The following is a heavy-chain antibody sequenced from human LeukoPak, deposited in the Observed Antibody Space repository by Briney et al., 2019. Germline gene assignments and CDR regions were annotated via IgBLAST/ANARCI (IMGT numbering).Heavy chain of an antibody. CDR2: IRSTWDST. D-gene: IGHD3-10*02. Sequence: GGSLRLSCAASGFTFSNFAIHWVRQAPGKGLEFVSGIRSTWDSTYYANSAKGRFTISRDNSKNTLYLQMVSLRAEDMAVYYCAELGITMIGGVWGKGTTVTISS. CDR3: AELGITMIGGV. J-gene: IGHJ6*04. CDR1: GFTFSNFA. V-gene: IGHV3-64*01.